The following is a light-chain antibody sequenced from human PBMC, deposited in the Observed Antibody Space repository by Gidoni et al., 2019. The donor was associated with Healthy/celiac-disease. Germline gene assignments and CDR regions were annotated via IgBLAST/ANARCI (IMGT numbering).Light chain of an antibody. V-gene: IGKV3-11*01. Sequence: ALTQSPATLSLSPGERATLSCRASQSVSSYLAWYQQKPGQAPRLLIYDASNRATGIPARFSGSGSGTDFTLTISSLEPEDFAVYYCQQRSNWPPLTFGGGTKVEIK. CDR1: QSVSSY. CDR2: DAS. CDR3: QQRSNWPPLT. J-gene: IGKJ4*01.